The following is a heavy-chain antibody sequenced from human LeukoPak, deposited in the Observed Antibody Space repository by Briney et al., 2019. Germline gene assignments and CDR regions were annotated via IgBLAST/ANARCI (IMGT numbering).Heavy chain of an antibody. CDR1: GFTFSSYA. Sequence: PGGPLRLSCAASGFTFSSYAMHWVRQAPGKGLEWGAVISNDGSNKYYADSVKGRFTISRDNSLDTLYLQMNSLKPEDTALYYCARDQRNCSGGSCYPRRNWFDPWGQGALVTVSS. CDR3: ARDQRNCSGGSCYPRRNWFDP. D-gene: IGHD2-15*01. J-gene: IGHJ5*02. V-gene: IGHV3-30*04. CDR2: ISNDGSNK.